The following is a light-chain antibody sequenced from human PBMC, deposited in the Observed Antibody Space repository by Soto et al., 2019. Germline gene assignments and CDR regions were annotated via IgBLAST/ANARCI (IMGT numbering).Light chain of an antibody. CDR1: QXVLHSSNTQNY. CDR2: WAS. Sequence: ILITQSPDSLAVSLGARATINCKSSQXVLHSSNTQNYLAWYQQKPGQPPKLLIYWASTRESGVPDRFSGSGSGTDFALTISSLPAEDVAVYSCQQSYDTPNTFGQG. V-gene: IGKV4-1*01. J-gene: IGKJ5*01. CDR3: QQSYDTPNT.